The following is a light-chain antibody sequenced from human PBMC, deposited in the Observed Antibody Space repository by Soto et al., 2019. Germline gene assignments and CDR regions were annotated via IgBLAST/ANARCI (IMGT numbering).Light chain of an antibody. CDR3: QQNHNWPPWT. CDR2: DAS. V-gene: IGKV3-15*01. CDR1: QSVRST. J-gene: IGKJ1*01. Sequence: EIVMTQSPAPLSVSPVEIATVCCRATQSVRSTLPWYPQRPGQAPRLLIYDASTSAPGIPARFSGSGSGTEFIPTISRLPSEDFAVYYCQQNHNWPPWTFGQGTKVDIK.